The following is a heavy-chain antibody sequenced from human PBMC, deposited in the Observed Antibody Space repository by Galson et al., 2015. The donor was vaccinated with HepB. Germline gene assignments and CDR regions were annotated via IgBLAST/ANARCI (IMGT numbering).Heavy chain of an antibody. CDR3: ARDLSGSEYDFWSGSPFGY. CDR1: GYTFTGYY. CDR2: INPNSGGT. D-gene: IGHD3-3*01. Sequence: SVKVSCKASGYTFTGYYMHWVRQAPGQGLEWMGWINPNSGGTNYAQKFQGRVTMTRDTSISTAYMELSRLRSDDTAVYYCARDLSGSEYDFWSGSPFGYWGQGTLVTVSS. V-gene: IGHV1-2*02. J-gene: IGHJ4*02.